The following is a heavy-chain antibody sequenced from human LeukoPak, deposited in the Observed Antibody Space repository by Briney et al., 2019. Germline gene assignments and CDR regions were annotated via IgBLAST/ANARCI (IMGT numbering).Heavy chain of an antibody. J-gene: IGHJ5*02. V-gene: IGHV1-8*01. Sequence: ASVKVSCKASGYTFTSYDINWVRQATGQGLEWMGWMNPNSGNTGYAQKFQGRVTMTRNTPISTAYMELSSLRSEDTAVYYCARGVAESRWFDPWGQGTLVTVSS. CDR1: GYTFTSYD. D-gene: IGHD2-15*01. CDR3: ARGVAESRWFDP. CDR2: MNPNSGNT.